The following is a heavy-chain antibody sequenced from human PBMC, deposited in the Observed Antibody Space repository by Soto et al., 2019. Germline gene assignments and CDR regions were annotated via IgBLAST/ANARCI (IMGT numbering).Heavy chain of an antibody. J-gene: IGHJ6*03. CDR1: GGSFSGYY. CDR3: ARARDYYYYYMDV. CDR2: INHSGST. V-gene: IGHV4-34*01. Sequence: SETLSLTCAVYGGSFSGYYWSWIRQPPGKGLEWIGEINHSGSTNYNPSLKSRVTISVDTSKNQFSLKLSSVTAADTAVYYCARARDYYYYYMDVWGKGTTVTVSS.